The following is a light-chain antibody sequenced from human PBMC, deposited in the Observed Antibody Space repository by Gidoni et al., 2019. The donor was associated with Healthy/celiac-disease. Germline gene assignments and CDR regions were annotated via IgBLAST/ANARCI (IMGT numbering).Light chain of an antibody. J-gene: IGLJ3*02. Sequence: QSALTQPASVSGSPGQSITISCTGTSRDGGGYNYVSWYQQHPGKAPKLMIYEVSNRPSRVSNRFSGSKSGNTASLTISGLQAEDEADYYCSSYTSSSTQVFGGGTKLTVL. V-gene: IGLV2-14*01. CDR3: SSYTSSSTQV. CDR1: SRDGGGYNY. CDR2: EVS.